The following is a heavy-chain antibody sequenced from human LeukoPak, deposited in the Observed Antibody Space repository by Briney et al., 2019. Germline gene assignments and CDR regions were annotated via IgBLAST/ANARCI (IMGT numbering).Heavy chain of an antibody. V-gene: IGHV3-33*06. J-gene: IGHJ4*02. CDR2: IWFDGTNK. CDR1: GFIFSDYG. CDR3: AKDRSRSWYKNFDY. Sequence: GGSLRLSCAASGFIFSDYGMHWVRQAPGKGLEWVAGIWFDGTNKYYGDSVKGRSTISRDNSKNTLSLQVNSLRAEDTAVYYCAKDRSRSWYKNFDYWGQGTLVTVSS. D-gene: IGHD6-13*01.